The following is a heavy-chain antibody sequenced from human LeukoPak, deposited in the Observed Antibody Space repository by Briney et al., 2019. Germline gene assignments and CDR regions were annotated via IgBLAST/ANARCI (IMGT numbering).Heavy chain of an antibody. CDR3: ARDGPRPPLVGVLVGAFDI. J-gene: IGHJ3*02. Sequence: GGSLRPSCAASGFTFSDYYMSWIRQAPGKGLEWVSYISSSGSSIYYADSVKGRFTISRDNAKNSLYLQMNSLRAEDTAVYYCARDGPRPPLVGVLVGAFDIWGQGTMVTVSS. V-gene: IGHV3-11*04. CDR2: ISSSGSSI. CDR1: GFTFSDYY. D-gene: IGHD1-26*01.